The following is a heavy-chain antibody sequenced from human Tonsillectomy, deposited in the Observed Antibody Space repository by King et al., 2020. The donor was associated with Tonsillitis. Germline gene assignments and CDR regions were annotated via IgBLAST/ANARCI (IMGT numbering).Heavy chain of an antibody. D-gene: IGHD5-18*01. CDR2: ISYDGSNE. CDR1: EFTFSTYA. CDR3: ASLSVQLWLLESDFDF. J-gene: IGHJ4*02. Sequence: VQLVESGGGVVQPGRSLRLSCAASEFTFSTYAMHWVRQAPGKGLEWVAVISYDGSNEYYADSVKGRFTISRDNSKNTLYLQMNSLRPEDTAVYYCASLSVQLWLLESDFDFWGQESLVTVSS. V-gene: IGHV3-30*04.